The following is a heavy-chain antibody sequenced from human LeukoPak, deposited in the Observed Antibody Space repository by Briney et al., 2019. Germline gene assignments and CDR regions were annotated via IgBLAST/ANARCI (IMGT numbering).Heavy chain of an antibody. Sequence: SETLSLSCSVSDGSMTNYYWSWIRQPAGKGLEWIGRIHSSGSNNYNPSLTSRVSMSVDTSKRHLSLDLSSLTAADTAVYYCARLATYYYGSMTYYFFEHWGQGLQVTVSS. J-gene: IGHJ4*02. V-gene: IGHV4-4*07. CDR3: ARLATYYYGSMTYYFFEH. CDR2: IHSSGSN. CDR1: DGSMTNYY. D-gene: IGHD3-10*01.